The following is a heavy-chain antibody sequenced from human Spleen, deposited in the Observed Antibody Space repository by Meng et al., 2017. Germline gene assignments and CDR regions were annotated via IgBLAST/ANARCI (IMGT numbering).Heavy chain of an antibody. Sequence: RLSCAASGFTFKDYGVSWVRQAPGKGLEWVSAISGSGGSTYYADSVKGRFTISRDNSKNTLYLQMNSLRAEDTAVYYCAKDPGASSYWGQGTLVTVSS. CDR2: ISGSGGST. J-gene: IGHJ4*02. CDR3: AKDPGASSY. D-gene: IGHD4/OR15-4a*01. V-gene: IGHV3-23*01. CDR1: GFTFKDYG.